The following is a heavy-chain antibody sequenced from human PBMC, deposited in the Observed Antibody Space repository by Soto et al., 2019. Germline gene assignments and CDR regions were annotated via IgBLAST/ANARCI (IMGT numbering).Heavy chain of an antibody. CDR3: ANTRRGYDMFFYGLDV. CDR2: ISNDGSKK. D-gene: IGHD5-12*01. CDR1: GFRFSDYG. V-gene: IGHV3-30*18. Sequence: QVHLVESGGGVVQPGRSLRLACAVSGFRFSDYGMHWVRQAPGKGLAWVAVISNDGSKKYYGDSVPGRFTISRDDSKSTVYVQMDSLNPEDTAVYYCANTRRGYDMFFYGLDVWGQGTTVTVSS. J-gene: IGHJ6*02.